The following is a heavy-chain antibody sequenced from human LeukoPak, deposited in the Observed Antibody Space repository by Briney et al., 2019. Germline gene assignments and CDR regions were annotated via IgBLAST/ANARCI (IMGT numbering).Heavy chain of an antibody. J-gene: IGHJ5*02. Sequence: QPGGSLRLSCAASGFTFSSYSMNWVRQAPGKGLEWVSYISSSSITIYYADSVKGRFTISRDNAKNSLYLPLSCLLGEDTAVYYCARDVSDGSLAWGQGTLVTVSS. CDR3: ARDVSDGSLA. V-gene: IGHV3-48*01. CDR1: GFTFSSYS. D-gene: IGHD2-15*01. CDR2: ISSSSITI.